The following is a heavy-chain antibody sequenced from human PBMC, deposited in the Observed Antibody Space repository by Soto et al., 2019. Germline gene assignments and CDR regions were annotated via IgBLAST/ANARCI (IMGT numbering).Heavy chain of an antibody. CDR2: IIPMYGTT. D-gene: IGHD1-1*01. CDR3: ARIGTLDWIDDY. CDR1: GGTFRSYV. V-gene: IGHV1-69*12. Sequence: QVQLVQSGAEVKKPGSSVKVSCKASGGTFRSYVTSWVRQAPGQGLEWWGGIIPMYGTTYYTQTFQGIVTISADGSTSTAFMELSSLRSEDTAVYYCARIGTLDWIDDYWGQGTLVTVSS. J-gene: IGHJ4*02.